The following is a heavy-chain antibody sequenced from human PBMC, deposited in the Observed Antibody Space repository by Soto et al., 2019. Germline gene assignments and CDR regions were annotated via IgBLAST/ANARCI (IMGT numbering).Heavy chain of an antibody. CDR2: IYRSGTT. CDR1: NFSISSGYY. D-gene: IGHD1-26*01. V-gene: IGHV4-38-2*01. J-gene: IGHJ4*02. Sequence: SGTLSLTCVVSNFSISSGYYCGWIRQSPGKGLEWIASIYRSGTTSYNPSLKSRVTISVDPSKNQFSLMLTAVTAADTAVYYCARTHSGSYYSAFNYWGRGPLVTVS. CDR3: ARTHSGSYYSAFNY.